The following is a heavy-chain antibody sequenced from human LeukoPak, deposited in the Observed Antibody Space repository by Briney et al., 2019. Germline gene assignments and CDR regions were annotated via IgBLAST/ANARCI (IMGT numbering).Heavy chain of an antibody. CDR2: ITYDGDTT. D-gene: IGHD3-10*01. CDR1: GFTFSSCG. CDR3: VKEQGSGSYRTADY. Sequence: GRSLRLSCAASGFTFSSCGMHWVRQAPGKGLEWAAVITYDGDTTYFEDSVKGRFTISRHTSKSTLYLQMNSLGAEDTAVYYCVKEQGSGSYRTADYWGQGTLVTVSS. J-gene: IGHJ4*02. V-gene: IGHV3-30*18.